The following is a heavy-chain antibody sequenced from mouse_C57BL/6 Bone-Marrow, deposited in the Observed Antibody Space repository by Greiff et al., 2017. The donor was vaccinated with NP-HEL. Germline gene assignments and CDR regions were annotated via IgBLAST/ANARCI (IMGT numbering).Heavy chain of an antibody. Sequence: EVKLQESGAELVRPGASVKLSCTASGFNIKDDYMHWVKQRPEQGLEWIGWIDPENGDTEYASKFQGKATIKADTSSNTAYLQLSSLTSEDTAVYYCTTPSDYWGQGTTLTVSS. J-gene: IGHJ2*01. CDR3: TTPSDY. CDR2: IDPENGDT. CDR1: GFNIKDDY. V-gene: IGHV14-4*01.